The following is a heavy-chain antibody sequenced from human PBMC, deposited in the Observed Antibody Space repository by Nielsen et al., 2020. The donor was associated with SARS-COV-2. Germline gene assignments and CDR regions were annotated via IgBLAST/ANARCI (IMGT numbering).Heavy chain of an antibody. D-gene: IGHD2/OR15-2a*01. V-gene: IGHV3-43*01. CDR3: AKVPSKHDAFDI. Sequence: GESLKISCAASGFTFDDYTMHWVRQAPGRGLEWVSLISWDGGSTYYADSVKGRFTISRDNSKNSLYLQMNSLRTEDTALYYCAKVPSKHDAFDIWGQGTMVTVSS. CDR2: ISWDGGST. J-gene: IGHJ3*02. CDR1: GFTFDDYT.